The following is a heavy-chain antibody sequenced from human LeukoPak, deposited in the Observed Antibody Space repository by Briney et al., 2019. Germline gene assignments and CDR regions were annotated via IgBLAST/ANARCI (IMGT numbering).Heavy chain of an antibody. CDR3: ARSAQEYYGSGSYYNVLSIFDY. Sequence: ASVKVSCKASGYTFTGYYMNRVRQAPGQGLEWMGGFNPNSGGTKYAQKFQGRVTMTRDTSISTAYMELSRLRSADTAVYDCARSAQEYYGSGSYYNVLSIFDYWGEGTRVTVSS. D-gene: IGHD3-10*01. V-gene: IGHV1-2*02. J-gene: IGHJ4*02. CDR1: GYTFTGYY. CDR2: FNPNSGGT.